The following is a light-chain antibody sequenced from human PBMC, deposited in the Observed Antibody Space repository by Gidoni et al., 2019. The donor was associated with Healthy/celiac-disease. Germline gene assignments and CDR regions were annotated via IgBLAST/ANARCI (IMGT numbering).Light chain of an antibody. Sequence: QSALTKPASVSGSPGQSITISCTGTSSDVGGYNYVSWYQQHPGKAPKLMIYEVSNRPPGVSNRFSGSKSGNTASLTISGLQAEDEADYYCSSYTSSSTYVFGTGTKVTVL. CDR2: EVS. CDR3: SSYTSSSTYV. V-gene: IGLV2-14*01. CDR1: SSDVGGYNY. J-gene: IGLJ1*01.